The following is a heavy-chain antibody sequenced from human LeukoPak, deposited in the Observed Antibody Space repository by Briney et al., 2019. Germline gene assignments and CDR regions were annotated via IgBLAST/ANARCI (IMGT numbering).Heavy chain of an antibody. V-gene: IGHV3-33*01. CDR2: IWYDGSNK. CDR3: ARKHDYGDYGGSIDY. D-gene: IGHD4-17*01. CDR1: GFTFSSYG. J-gene: IGHJ4*02. Sequence: GGSLRLSCAASGFTFSSYGMHWVRQAPGKGLEWVAVIWYDGSNKYYADSVKGRFTISRDKSKNTLYLQMNSLRAEDTAVYYCARKHDYGDYGGSIDYWGQGTLVTVSS.